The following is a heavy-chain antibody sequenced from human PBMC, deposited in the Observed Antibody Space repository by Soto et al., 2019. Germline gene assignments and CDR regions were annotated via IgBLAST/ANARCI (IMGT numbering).Heavy chain of an antibody. CDR2: IIPIFGTA. CDR3: ARRPGELPAHYYYGMDV. J-gene: IGHJ6*02. D-gene: IGHD1-26*01. V-gene: IGHV1-69*13. Sequence: GASVKISCKASGGTFSSYAISWVRHAPGQGLEWMGVIIPIFGTANSAQKFKGRVTITADESTSTAYMELSSLRSEETAVYYCARRPGELPAHYYYGMDVWGQGTTVTVSS. CDR1: GGTFSSYA.